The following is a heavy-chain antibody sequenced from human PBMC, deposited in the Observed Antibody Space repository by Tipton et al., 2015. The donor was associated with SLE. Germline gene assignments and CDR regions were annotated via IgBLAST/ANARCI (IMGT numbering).Heavy chain of an antibody. V-gene: IGHV3-33*01. CDR2: IWYDGSNK. D-gene: IGHD3-22*01. CDR3: ARGSRESYYYDSSGHLGY. J-gene: IGHJ4*02. Sequence: SLRLSCAASGFTFSSYGMHWVRQAPGKGLEWVAVIWYDGSNKYYADSVKGRFTISRDNSKNTLYLQMNSLRAEDTAVYYCARGSRESYYYDSSGHLGYWGQGTLVTVSS. CDR1: GFTFSSYG.